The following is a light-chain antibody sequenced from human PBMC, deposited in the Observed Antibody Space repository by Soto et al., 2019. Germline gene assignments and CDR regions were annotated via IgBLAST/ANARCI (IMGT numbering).Light chain of an antibody. CDR3: SSYTTSSTRV. Sequence: QSVLTQPASVSGSPGQSITISCTGTSSYVGGYNYVSWYQQHPGKAPKLMIYEVSNRPSGVSNRFSGSKSGNTASLTISGLQAEDEADYYCSSYTTSSTRVFAPGTHDTVL. CDR2: EVS. CDR1: SSYVGGYNY. J-gene: IGLJ1*01. V-gene: IGLV2-14*01.